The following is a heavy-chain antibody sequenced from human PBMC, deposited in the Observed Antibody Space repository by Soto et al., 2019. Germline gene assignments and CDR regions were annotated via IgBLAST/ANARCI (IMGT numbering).Heavy chain of an antibody. V-gene: IGHV4-31*03. CDR3: AKLACTSSTCNFSGWFDP. Sequence: SETLSLTCTVSGDSISGGASFWSWIRQPPGKGLEWIANVYYSGSSYYNPSLKSRLTISVDTTKNQFSLQLKSMTAADTAVYYCAKLACTSSTCNFSGWFDPWGQGTLVTVSS. CDR1: GDSISGGASF. J-gene: IGHJ5*02. CDR2: VYYSGSS. D-gene: IGHD2-2*01.